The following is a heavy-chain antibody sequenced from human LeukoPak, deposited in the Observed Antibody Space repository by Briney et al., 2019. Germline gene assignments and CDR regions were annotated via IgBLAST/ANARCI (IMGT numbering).Heavy chain of an antibody. CDR3: AREQLKGEYYFDY. D-gene: IGHD6-13*01. V-gene: IGHV1-69*01. Sequence: ASVKVSCKASGGTFSSYAISWVRQAPGQGLEWMGGIIPIFGTANYAQKFQGRVTITADESTSTAYMELSSLRSEGTAVYYCAREQLKGEYYFDYWGQGTLVNVSS. J-gene: IGHJ4*02. CDR2: IIPIFGTA. CDR1: GGTFSSYA.